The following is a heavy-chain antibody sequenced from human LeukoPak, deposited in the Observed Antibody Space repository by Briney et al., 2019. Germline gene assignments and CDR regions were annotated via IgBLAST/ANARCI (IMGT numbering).Heavy chain of an antibody. J-gene: IGHJ4*02. D-gene: IGHD2-15*01. V-gene: IGHV4-30-2*01. CDR3: ARGQSCSGGSCYVLRYYFDY. CDR1: GGSISSDVYS. Sequence: SQTLSLTCAVSGGSISSDVYSWSWIRQPPGTGLEWIGYIYHSGSTYYNPSLKSRVTISADRSKNQFSLKLSSVTAADTAVYYXARGQSCSGGSCYVLRYYFDYWGQGTLVTVSS. CDR2: IYHSGST.